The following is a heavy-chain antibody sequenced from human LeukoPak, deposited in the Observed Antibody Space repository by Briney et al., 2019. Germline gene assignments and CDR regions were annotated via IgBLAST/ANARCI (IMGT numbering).Heavy chain of an antibody. Sequence: GSLRLSCAASGFTFSSYWMSWVRQAPGKGLEWVSAISGSGGSTYYADSVKGRFTISRDNSKNTLYLQMNSLRAEDTAVYFCAREREQWHAFDIWGQGTMVTVSS. CDR3: AREREQWHAFDI. CDR1: GFTFSSYW. D-gene: IGHD6-19*01. CDR2: ISGSGGST. V-gene: IGHV3-23*01. J-gene: IGHJ3*02.